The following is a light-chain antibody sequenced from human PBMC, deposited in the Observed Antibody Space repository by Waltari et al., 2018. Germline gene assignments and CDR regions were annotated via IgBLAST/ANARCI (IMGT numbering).Light chain of an antibody. CDR1: QNINTW. J-gene: IGKJ1*01. Sequence: DIQMTQSPSTLSASVGDRVTITCRASQNINTWLAWYKQKPGKAPNLLIYKASSLQSGVPSRFSGSGSGTEFTLTISSLQPDDFATYYCQQYNSYSRTFGQGTKVEIK. CDR2: KAS. V-gene: IGKV1-5*03. CDR3: QQYNSYSRT.